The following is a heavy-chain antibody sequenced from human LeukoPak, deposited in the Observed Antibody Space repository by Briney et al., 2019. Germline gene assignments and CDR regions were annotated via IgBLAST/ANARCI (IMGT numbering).Heavy chain of an antibody. CDR3: AKGGGSYGSPFDY. V-gene: IGHV3-74*03. D-gene: IGHD1-26*01. Sequence: GGSLRLSCAASGFTFSSDWMHWVRQAPGKGLVRLSRIKNDGSITTYADSVKGRFTISRDNAKNTLYLQMNSLRAEDTAVYYCAKGGGSYGSPFDYWGQGTLVTVSS. CDR2: IKNDGSIT. CDR1: GFTFSSDW. J-gene: IGHJ4*02.